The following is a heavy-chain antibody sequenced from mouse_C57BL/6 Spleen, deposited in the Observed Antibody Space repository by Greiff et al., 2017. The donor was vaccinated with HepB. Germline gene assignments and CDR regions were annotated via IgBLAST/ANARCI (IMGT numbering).Heavy chain of an antibody. CDR1: GYTFTSYG. CDR3: ARCTTVVEGYFDY. Sequence: QVQLKESGAELARPGASVKLSCKASGYTFTSYGISWVKQRTGQGLEWIGEIYPRSGNTYYNEKFKGKATLTADKSSSTAYMELRSLTSEDSAVYFCARCTTVVEGYFDYWGQGTTLTVSS. V-gene: IGHV1-81*01. J-gene: IGHJ2*01. D-gene: IGHD1-1*01. CDR2: IYPRSGNT.